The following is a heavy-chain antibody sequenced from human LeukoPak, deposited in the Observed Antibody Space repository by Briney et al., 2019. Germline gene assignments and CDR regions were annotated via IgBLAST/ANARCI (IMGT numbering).Heavy chain of an antibody. CDR1: GDTFSSYV. J-gene: IGHJ4*02. CDR2: TIPIFVVA. Sequence: AASVKVSCKASGDTFSSYVISWVRQAPGQGVEWMGGTIPIFVVAHSAQKFQGRVTIIADESTSTAYMELSSLKSEDTAVYYCARDRAWSTIETLQLDYWGQGTLVTVSS. D-gene: IGHD5/OR15-5a*01. CDR3: ARDRAWSTIETLQLDY. V-gene: IGHV1-69*13.